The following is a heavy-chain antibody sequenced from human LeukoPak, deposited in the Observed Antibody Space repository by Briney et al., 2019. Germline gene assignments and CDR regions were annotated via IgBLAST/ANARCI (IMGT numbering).Heavy chain of an antibody. V-gene: IGHV1-2*02. Sequence: ASVKVSCKASGYTLTSYAMHWVRQAPGQRLEWMGWINPNSGGTNYAQKFQGRVTMTRDTSISTAYMELSRLRSDDTAVYYCARVGIQLWSYDYWGQGTLVTVSS. CDR2: INPNSGGT. D-gene: IGHD5-18*01. J-gene: IGHJ4*02. CDR3: ARVGIQLWSYDY. CDR1: GYTLTSYA.